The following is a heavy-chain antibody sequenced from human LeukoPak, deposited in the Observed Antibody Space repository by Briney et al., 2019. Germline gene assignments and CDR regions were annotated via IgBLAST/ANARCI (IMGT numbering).Heavy chain of an antibody. CDR3: ARYSGSRNTFDY. D-gene: IGHD1-26*01. J-gene: IGHJ4*02. CDR2: ISGSGGST. CDR1: GFTFSSYA. V-gene: IGHV3-23*01. Sequence: GGSLRLSCAASGFTFSSYAMSWVRQAPGKGLEWVSAISGSGGSTYYADSVKGRFTISRDNSKNTLYLQMNSLRAEDTAVYYCARYSGSRNTFDYWGQGTLVTVSS.